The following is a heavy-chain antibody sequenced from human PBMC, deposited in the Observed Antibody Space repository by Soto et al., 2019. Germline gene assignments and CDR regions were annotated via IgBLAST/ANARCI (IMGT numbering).Heavy chain of an antibody. D-gene: IGHD4-17*01. CDR1: AFTFSCYG. CDR2: ISYDGSNK. J-gene: IGHJ6*02. CDR3: AKAVGDYYYYGMDV. V-gene: IGHV3-30*18. Sequence: QVQLVESGGGVVQPGRSLRLSCAASAFTFSCYGMHWVRQAPGKGLEWVAVISYDGSNKYYADSVKGRFTISRDNSKNTLYLQMNSLRAEDTAVYYCAKAVGDYYYYGMDVWGQGTTVTVSS.